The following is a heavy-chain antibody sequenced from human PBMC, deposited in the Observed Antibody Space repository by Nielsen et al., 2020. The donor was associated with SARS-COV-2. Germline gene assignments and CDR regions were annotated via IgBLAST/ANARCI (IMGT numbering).Heavy chain of an antibody. D-gene: IGHD6-13*01. J-gene: IGHJ6*02. CDR3: ASAAAGTYYYYYGMDV. Sequence: WVRQAPGHGLEWMGRIIPILGIANYAQKFQGRVTITADKSTSTAYMELSSLRSEDTAVYYCASAAAGTYYYYYGMDVWGQGTTVTVSS. V-gene: IGHV1-69*02. CDR2: IIPILGIA.